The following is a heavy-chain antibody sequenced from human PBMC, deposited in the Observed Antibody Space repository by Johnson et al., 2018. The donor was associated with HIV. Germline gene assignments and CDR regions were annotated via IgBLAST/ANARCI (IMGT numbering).Heavy chain of an antibody. CDR1: GFTFSSYG. D-gene: IGHD5-12*01. J-gene: IGHJ3*02. V-gene: IGHV3-30*02. CDR3: ASGPKGHDAFDI. CDR2: IRYDGSNK. Sequence: VQLVESGGGVVQPGGSLRLSCAASGFTFSSYGMNWVRQAPGKGLEWVAFIRYDGSNKYYTDSVKGRFTISRDNAKNSLYLQMNSLRAEDTAVYYCASGPKGHDAFDIWGQGTMVTVSS.